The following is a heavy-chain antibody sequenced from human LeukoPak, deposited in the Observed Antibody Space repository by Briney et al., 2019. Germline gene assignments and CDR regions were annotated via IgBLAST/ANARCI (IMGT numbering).Heavy chain of an antibody. J-gene: IGHJ2*01. Sequence: GGSLRLSCAASGFTFSSYWMHWVRQAPGKGLVWVSRINGDGTSITYADSVKGRFTISRDNAKKSLYLQMNSLRAEDTAVYYCARAVYCSGGGCFWYFDLWGRGTLVTVSS. CDR3: ARAVYCSGGGCFWYFDL. D-gene: IGHD2-15*01. CDR1: GFTFSSYW. V-gene: IGHV3-74*01. CDR2: INGDGTSI.